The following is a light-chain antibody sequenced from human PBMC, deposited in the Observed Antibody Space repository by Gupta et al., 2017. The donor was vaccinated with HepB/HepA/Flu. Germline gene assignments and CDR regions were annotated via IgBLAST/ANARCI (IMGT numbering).Light chain of an antibody. CDR1: SSNVGRDN. Sequence: VLTQPPSASRTPRPRVAISCSGSSSNVGRDNVYWYRQLPGTAPKLLIYNDDRRHSGVPDRFSGSKSGTSASLAISGLRSEDEADYYCAAWDNSLSAYVFGTGTWVTVL. V-gene: IGLV1-47*02. CDR3: AAWDNSLSAYV. J-gene: IGLJ1*01. CDR2: NDD.